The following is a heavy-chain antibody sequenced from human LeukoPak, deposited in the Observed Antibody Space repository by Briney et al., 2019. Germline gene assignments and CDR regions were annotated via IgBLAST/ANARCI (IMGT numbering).Heavy chain of an antibody. D-gene: IGHD6-13*01. CDR1: GGSISSSSYY. V-gene: IGHV4-39*01. CDR2: IYYSGST. J-gene: IGHJ4*02. CDR3: ASYQQLAVGY. Sequence: SETLSLTCTVSGGSISSSSYYWGWIRQPPGKGLEWIGSIYYSGSTYYNPSLKSRVTISVDTSKNQFTLKLSSVTAADTAVYYCASYQQLAVGYWGQGTLVTVSS.